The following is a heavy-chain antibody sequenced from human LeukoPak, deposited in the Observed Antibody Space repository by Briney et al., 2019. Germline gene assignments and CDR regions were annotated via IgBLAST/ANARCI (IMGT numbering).Heavy chain of an antibody. CDR2: ISPSGRST. J-gene: IGHJ4*02. Sequence: PGGSLRLSCAASGLTFAKTSMTWVRQAPGKGLEWVSTISPSGRSTYYADSVKGRFTISRDNSKNTLYLQMITLRAGDTAVYYCSARPEEVAGGMNSWGQGALVTVSS. D-gene: IGHD6-19*01. CDR3: SARPEEVAGGMNS. CDR1: GLTFAKTS. V-gene: IGHV3-23*01.